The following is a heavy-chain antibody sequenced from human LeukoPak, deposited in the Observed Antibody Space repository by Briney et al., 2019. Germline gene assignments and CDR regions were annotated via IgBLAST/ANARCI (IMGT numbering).Heavy chain of an antibody. D-gene: IGHD3-9*01. Sequence: GGSLRLSCAASGFTFSSYAMSWVRQASGKGLEWVSHVSGSGGSTYYAGSVKGRFTISRDNSKNALYLQMNSLRGDDTAVYYCAKRTDVLTGYYNAWGLGTLVTVSS. V-gene: IGHV3-23*01. CDR1: GFTFSSYA. CDR3: AKRTDVLTGYYNA. CDR2: VSGSGGST. J-gene: IGHJ5*02.